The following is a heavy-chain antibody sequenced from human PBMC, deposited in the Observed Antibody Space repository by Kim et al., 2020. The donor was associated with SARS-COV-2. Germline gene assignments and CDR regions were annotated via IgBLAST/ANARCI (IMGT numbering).Heavy chain of an antibody. CDR1: GFTFGNYA. D-gene: IGHD6-19*01. V-gene: IGHV3-23*01. J-gene: IGHJ4*02. CDR2: VNNGNNP. Sequence: GGSLRLSCEASGFTFGNYAMSWVRQGPGRGLEWVASVNNGNNPYYANSVKGRFTVSRDNAKNLFYLQMGSLRAEDTALYYCAKDQPSRGWPTFDSWGQGTLVTVSS. CDR3: AKDQPSRGWPTFDS.